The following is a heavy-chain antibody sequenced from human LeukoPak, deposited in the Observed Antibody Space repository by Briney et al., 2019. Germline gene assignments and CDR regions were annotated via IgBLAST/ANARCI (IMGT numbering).Heavy chain of an antibody. V-gene: IGHV3-74*01. J-gene: IGHJ5*02. CDR3: ARDMGPYGGSPGAS. CDR2: VATGGAGP. Sequence: GGSLRLSCAASGFTFSGYWMHWVRQAPGKGLVWVSRVATGGAGPSYADSVKGRFTISRDNAKNTLYLQMNSLSAEDTAVYFCARDMGPYGGSPGASWGQGTLVTVSS. CDR1: GFTFSGYW. D-gene: IGHD4-23*01.